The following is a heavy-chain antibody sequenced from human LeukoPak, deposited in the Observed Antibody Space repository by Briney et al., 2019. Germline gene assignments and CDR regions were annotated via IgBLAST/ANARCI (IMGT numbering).Heavy chain of an antibody. V-gene: IGHV3-48*04. CDR1: GFTFGSYS. CDR3: ARVSVGRYYFDN. D-gene: IGHD3-3*02. CDR2: ISRSSSNI. Sequence: GGSLRLSCAVSGFTFGSYSMNWVRQAPGKGLEWVSYISRSSSNIYYADSVKGRFTISRDNAKNSLFLQMNSLRAEDTAVYYCARVSVGRYYFDNWGQGTPVTVS. J-gene: IGHJ4*02.